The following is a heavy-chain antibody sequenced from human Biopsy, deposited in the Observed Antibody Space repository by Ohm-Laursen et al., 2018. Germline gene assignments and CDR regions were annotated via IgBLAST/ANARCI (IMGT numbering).Heavy chain of an antibody. Sequence: GTLSLTCSVSGVYISDYYWSWIWQPPGRGQEWVGSIYYSGSTNYNPSLKIRVTISADTSTSQLSLLLTSVTAADTAVYYCASRGLVMASDYYFDDWGQGTLVTVSS. D-gene: IGHD3/OR15-3a*01. CDR3: ASRGLVMASDYYFDD. CDR2: IYYSGST. J-gene: IGHJ4*02. V-gene: IGHV4-59*08. CDR1: GVYISDYY.